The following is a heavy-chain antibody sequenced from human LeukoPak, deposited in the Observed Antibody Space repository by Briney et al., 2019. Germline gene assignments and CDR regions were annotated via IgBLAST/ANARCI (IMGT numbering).Heavy chain of an antibody. CDR2: INRDGSER. V-gene: IGHV3-7*03. Sequence: LGGSLRLSCAASGFTFSNYWMTWVRQARGKGLEWVANINRDGSERYYVDSVKGRFTISRDDAKSSLYLQMNSLRAEDTAVYYCARRNAMDVWGQGTTVIVFS. J-gene: IGHJ6*02. CDR1: GFTFSNYW. CDR3: ARRNAMDV.